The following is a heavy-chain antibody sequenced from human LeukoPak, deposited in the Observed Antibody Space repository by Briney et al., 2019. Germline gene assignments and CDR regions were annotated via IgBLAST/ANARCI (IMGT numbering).Heavy chain of an antibody. V-gene: IGHV4-34*01. D-gene: IGHD6-25*01. Sequence: SETLSLTCAVYGGFFSGYYWSWIRQPPGKGLEWIGEINHSGSTNYNPSLKSRVTISVDTSKNQFSLKLSSVTAADTAVYYCARGRLGSPGGMDVWGQGTTVTVSS. CDR3: ARGRLGSPGGMDV. CDR2: INHSGST. J-gene: IGHJ6*02. CDR1: GGFFSGYY.